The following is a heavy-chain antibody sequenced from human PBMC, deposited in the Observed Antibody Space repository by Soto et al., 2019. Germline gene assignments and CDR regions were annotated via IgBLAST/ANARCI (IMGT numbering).Heavy chain of an antibody. CDR2: IYHSGST. Sequence: TLSLTCAVSGYSISSGYYWGWIRQPPGKGLEWIGSIYHSGSTYYNPSLKSRVTISVDTSKNQFSLKLSSVTAADTAVYYCARFPGDWLDYWGQGTLVTVSS. D-gene: IGHD2-21*02. CDR3: ARFPGDWLDY. V-gene: IGHV4-38-2*01. J-gene: IGHJ4*02. CDR1: GYSISSGYY.